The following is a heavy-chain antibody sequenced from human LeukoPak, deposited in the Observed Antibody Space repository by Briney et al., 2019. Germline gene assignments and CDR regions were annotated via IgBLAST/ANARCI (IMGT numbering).Heavy chain of an antibody. CDR3: ARAQWKVVAAAGTSSSLDY. CDR1: GFTFSSYA. J-gene: IGHJ4*02. CDR2: ISGSGGST. V-gene: IGHV3-23*01. Sequence: QSGGSLRLSCAASGFTFSSYATSWVRQAPGKGLEWVSAISGSGGSTYYADSVKGRFTISRDSAKNSLYLQMNSLRAEDTAVYYCARAQWKVVAAAGTSSSLDYWGQGTLVTVSS. D-gene: IGHD6-13*01.